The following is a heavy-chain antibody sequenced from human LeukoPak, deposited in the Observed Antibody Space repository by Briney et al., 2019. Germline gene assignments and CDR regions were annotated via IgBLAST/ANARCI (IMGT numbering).Heavy chain of an antibody. D-gene: IGHD2-21*02. CDR3: AKDRSPYFGGDCYGGYY. V-gene: IGHV3-30*18. J-gene: IGHJ4*02. CDR2: ISYDGSNT. Sequence: GGSLRLSCAASGFPFRAYGVHWVRQAPGKGLQWVALISYDGSNTYYAGSVKGRFTISRDNSKITLYLHMTSLRPEDTALYYCAKDRSPYFGGDCYGGYYWGQGTPVTVSS. CDR1: GFPFRAYG.